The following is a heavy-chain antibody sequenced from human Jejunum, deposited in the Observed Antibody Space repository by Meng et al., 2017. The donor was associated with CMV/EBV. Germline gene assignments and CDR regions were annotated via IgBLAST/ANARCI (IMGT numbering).Heavy chain of an antibody. D-gene: IGHD1-1*01. J-gene: IGHJ4*02. Sequence: GYSSSSGYYWGWIRQPPGKGLEWIGSIYHGGSTYSNPSLKSRVTMSVDTSKNQFSLKLRSVTAEDTAVYYCARDPNWNDRYYFDYWGQGALVTVSS. CDR2: IYHGGST. CDR3: ARDPNWNDRYYFDY. V-gene: IGHV4-38-2*02. CDR1: GYSSSSGYY.